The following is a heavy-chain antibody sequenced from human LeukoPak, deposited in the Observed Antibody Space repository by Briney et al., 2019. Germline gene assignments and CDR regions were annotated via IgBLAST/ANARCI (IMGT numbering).Heavy chain of an antibody. Sequence: GGSLRLSCAASGFTFSSYSMNWVRQAPGKGLEWASSISSSSSYIYYADSVKGRFTISRDNAKNSLYLQMNSLRAEDTAVYYCARERDPDYIVVVVAATHDAFDIWGQGTMVTVSS. CDR3: ARERDPDYIVVVVAATHDAFDI. V-gene: IGHV3-21*01. D-gene: IGHD2-15*01. CDR1: GFTFSSYS. J-gene: IGHJ3*02. CDR2: ISSSSSYI.